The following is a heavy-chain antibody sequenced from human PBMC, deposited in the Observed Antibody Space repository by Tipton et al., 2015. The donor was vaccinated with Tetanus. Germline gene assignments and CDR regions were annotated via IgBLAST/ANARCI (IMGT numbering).Heavy chain of an antibody. Sequence: TLSLTCTVSGGSISDKKYYWGWIRQPPGKGLEWIASIYFKGDTYYSPTLKSRVTIAVDTSQNVFSLSLTSVTAADTAVYYCARLLYGYWFDPWGQGTLVTVSS. CDR3: ARLLYGYWFDP. CDR1: GGSISDKKYY. CDR2: IYFKGDT. J-gene: IGHJ5*02. D-gene: IGHD3-10*01. V-gene: IGHV4-39*02.